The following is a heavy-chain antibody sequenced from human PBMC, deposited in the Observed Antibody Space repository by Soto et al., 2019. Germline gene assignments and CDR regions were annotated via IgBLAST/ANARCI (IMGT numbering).Heavy chain of an antibody. CDR1: GDSMTTNDYY. CDR2: ILHSGSS. CDR3: ARHVAFCSNGVCYTQYFDF. Sequence: SETLSLTCTVSGDSMTTNDYYWGWVRQPPGKGLEWIGSILHSGSSYYNPSLKSRLTISVDMPKNQFSLNLSSVTAADTAVYYCARHVAFCSNGVCYTQYFDFWGQGTLVPVSS. J-gene: IGHJ4*02. V-gene: IGHV4-39*01. D-gene: IGHD2-8*01.